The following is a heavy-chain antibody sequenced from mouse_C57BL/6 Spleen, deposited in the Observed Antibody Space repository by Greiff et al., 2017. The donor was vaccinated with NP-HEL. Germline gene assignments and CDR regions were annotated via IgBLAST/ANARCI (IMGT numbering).Heavy chain of an antibody. D-gene: IGHD2-4*01. J-gene: IGHJ1*03. V-gene: IGHV1-52*01. Sequence: QVQLQQPGAELVRPGSSVKLSCKASGYTFTSYWMHWVKQRPIQGLEWIGNIDPSDSETHYNQKFKDKATLTVDKSSSTAYMQLSSLTSEDSAVYYCARRGYDDYDGPHWYFDVWGTGTTVTVSS. CDR3: ARRGYDDYDGPHWYFDV. CDR1: GYTFTSYW. CDR2: IDPSDSET.